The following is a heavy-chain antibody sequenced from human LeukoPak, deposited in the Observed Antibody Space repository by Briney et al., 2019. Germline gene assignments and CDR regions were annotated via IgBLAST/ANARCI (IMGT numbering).Heavy chain of an antibody. J-gene: IGHJ4*02. CDR3: ARDAREAFGSPLSYYFDY. CDR1: GGSISSGSYY. D-gene: IGHD3-16*02. CDR2: IYTSGST. V-gene: IGHV4-61*02. Sequence: TSETLSLTCTVSGGSISSGSYYWSWIRQPAGKGLEWIGRIYTSGSTNYNPSLKSRVTISVDTSKNQFSLKLSSVTAADTAVYYCARDAREAFGSPLSYYFDYWGQGTLVTVSS.